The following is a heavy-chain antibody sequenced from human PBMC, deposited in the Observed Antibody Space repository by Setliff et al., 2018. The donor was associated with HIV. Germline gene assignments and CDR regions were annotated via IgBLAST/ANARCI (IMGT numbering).Heavy chain of an antibody. CDR2: INDRGNT. D-gene: IGHD2-2*01. J-gene: IGHJ4*02. CDR3: ARVSGCSTTSCYGSRGFDS. V-gene: IGHV4-34*01. Sequence: SETLSLTCTVSGGSFSDYYWTWIRQPPNEGLEWIGEINDRGNTNYMPSLRSRVTISVDTSKNQFSLKLTSVTAADSAIYYCARVSGCSTTSCYGSRGFDSWGQGTLVTVSS. CDR1: GGSFSDYY.